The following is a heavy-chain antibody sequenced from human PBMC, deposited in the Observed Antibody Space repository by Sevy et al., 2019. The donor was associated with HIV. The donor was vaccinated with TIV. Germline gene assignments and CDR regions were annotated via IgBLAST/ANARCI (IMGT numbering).Heavy chain of an antibody. V-gene: IGHV3-23*01. Sequence: GGSLRLSCAASGLSFSSYAMNWVRQAPGEGLEWVSTIGGPGGSTYYADSVKGRFTISRDNSKNTLFLQMNSLRAEDTAIYYCATDRSSGWPLWGQGTLVTVSS. J-gene: IGHJ4*02. CDR3: ATDRSSGWPL. CDR2: IGGPGGST. D-gene: IGHD6-19*01. CDR1: GLSFSSYA.